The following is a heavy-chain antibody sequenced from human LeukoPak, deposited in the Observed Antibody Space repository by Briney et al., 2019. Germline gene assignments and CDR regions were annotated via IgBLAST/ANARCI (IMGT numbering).Heavy chain of an antibody. CDR3: TRDRQIQTGFDY. CDR2: MRTKAYHGETT. Sequence: GGSLRLSCAASGFTFGDYAVVWFRRAPGKVLEWLGFMRTKAYHGETTEYATSVKGRFTISRDDSKNIAYLQMNSLKTEDTAVYYCTRDRQIQTGFDYWGQGTLVTVSS. V-gene: IGHV3-49*03. J-gene: IGHJ4*02. CDR1: GFTFGDYA. D-gene: IGHD1-14*01.